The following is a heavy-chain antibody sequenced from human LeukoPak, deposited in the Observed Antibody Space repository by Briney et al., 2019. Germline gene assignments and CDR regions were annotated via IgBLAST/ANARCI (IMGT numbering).Heavy chain of an antibody. CDR3: AKSVVVDISWVH. V-gene: IGHV1-46*01. CDR1: GYTFTNYY. CDR2: INPIGGST. D-gene: IGHD2-15*01. J-gene: IGHJ4*02. Sequence: ASVKVSCKASGYTFTNYYMHWVRQAPGQGLEWMGIINPIGGSTSYAQKFQGRVTMTRDTSTSTVYMELSSLRSEDTAVYYCAKSVVVDISWVHWGQGTLVIVSS.